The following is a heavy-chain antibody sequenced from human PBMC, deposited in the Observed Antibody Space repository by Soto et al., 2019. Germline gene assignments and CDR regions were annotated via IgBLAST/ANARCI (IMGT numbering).Heavy chain of an antibody. CDR3: ARVLLWFGEGSNGMDV. Sequence: SETLSLTCTVSGGSISSGDYYWSWIRQPPGKGLEWIGYIYYSGSTYYNPSLKSRVTISVDTSKNQFSLKLSSVTAADTAVYYCARVLLWFGEGSNGMDVWGQGTTVT. V-gene: IGHV4-30-4*01. CDR2: IYYSGST. J-gene: IGHJ6*02. D-gene: IGHD3-10*01. CDR1: GGSISSGDYY.